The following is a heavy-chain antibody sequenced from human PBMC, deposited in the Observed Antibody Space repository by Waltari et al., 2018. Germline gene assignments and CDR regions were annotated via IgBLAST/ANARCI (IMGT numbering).Heavy chain of an antibody. Sequence: QVQLQESGPGLVKPSETLSLTCAVSGASLSSSYWAWIRQPPGKGLAWIGYVSFSGSPTYNPSLKSRVTISLDTSRNQVSLKLTSVTAADTAVYYCARQRGVEGLYWGQGTLVTVSS. CDR1: GASLSSSY. V-gene: IGHV4-59*08. J-gene: IGHJ4*02. D-gene: IGHD2-8*02. CDR3: ARQRGVEGLY. CDR2: VSFSGSP.